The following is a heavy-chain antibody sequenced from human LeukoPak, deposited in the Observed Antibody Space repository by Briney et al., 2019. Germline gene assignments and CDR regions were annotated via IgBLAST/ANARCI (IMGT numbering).Heavy chain of an antibody. D-gene: IGHD5-24*01. CDR1: GYTFTGYY. CDR3: ARDSGDGYNLFDY. V-gene: IGHV1-2*02. CDR2: INPNSGGT. J-gene: IGHJ4*02. Sequence: GASVKVSCKASGYTFTGYYMHWVRQAPGQGLEWMGWINPNSGGTNYAQKLQGRVTMTRDTSITTAYMELSRLRSDDTAVYYCARDSGDGYNLFDYWGQGTLVTVSS.